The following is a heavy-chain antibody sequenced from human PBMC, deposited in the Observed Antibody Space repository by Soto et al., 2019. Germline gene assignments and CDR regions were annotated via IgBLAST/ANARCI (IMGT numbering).Heavy chain of an antibody. CDR3: ASSKGPLDH. J-gene: IGHJ4*02. D-gene: IGHD3-3*02. CDR2: ITGSSDIV. V-gene: IGHV3-48*01. Sequence: GGSLRLSCVASGFTFSSYTMNWARQAPGKGLEWVAYITGSSDIVYYADSVKGRFTISRDNAKNSLYLQMSSLRADDTSVYYCASSKGPLDHWGQETLVTVS. CDR1: GFTFSSYT.